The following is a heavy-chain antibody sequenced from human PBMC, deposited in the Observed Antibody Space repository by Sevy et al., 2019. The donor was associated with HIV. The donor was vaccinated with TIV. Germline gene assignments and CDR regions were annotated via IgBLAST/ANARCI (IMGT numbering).Heavy chain of an antibody. CDR1: GFTLSDYY. CDR3: ARDHEKDGDLGDYYYYAMDV. D-gene: IGHD4-17*01. CDR2: ISGSGDSI. J-gene: IGHJ6*02. Sequence: GGSLRLSCAASGFTLSDYYMSWIRQAPGKGLQWISYISGSGDSIYYADSVKGRFTISRDNTKNSLNLQMNRLRAEDTAVYFCARDHEKDGDLGDYYYYAMDVWGQGTTVTVSS. V-gene: IGHV3-11*01.